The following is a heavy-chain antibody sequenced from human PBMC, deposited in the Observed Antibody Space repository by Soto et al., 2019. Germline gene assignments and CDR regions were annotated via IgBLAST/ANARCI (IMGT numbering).Heavy chain of an antibody. CDR1: GFTFTSSA. D-gene: IGHD6-19*01. V-gene: IGHV1-58*01. Sequence: ASVKVSCKASGFTFTSSAVQWVRQARGQRLEWIGWIVVGSGNTNYAQKFQEGVTITRDMSTSTAYMELSSLRSEDTAVYYCAAERGSGWLPFDPWGQGTLVTVSS. CDR2: IVVGSGNT. CDR3: AAERGSGWLPFDP. J-gene: IGHJ5*02.